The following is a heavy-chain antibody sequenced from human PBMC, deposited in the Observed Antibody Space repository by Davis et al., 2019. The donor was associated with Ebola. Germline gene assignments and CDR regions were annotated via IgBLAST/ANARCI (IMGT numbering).Heavy chain of an antibody. J-gene: IGHJ3*02. V-gene: IGHV4-31*03. CDR1: GGSISSGGYY. CDR2: IYYSGTT. CDR3: ARGELLDI. Sequence: SETLSPTCSVAGGSISSGGYYWNWIRQHPGEGVEWTGIIYYSGTTHYNPSLKSRVIISRDTSKNQFSLKLSSVTAADTADYYCARGELLDIWGQGTMVTVSS. D-gene: IGHD3-10*01.